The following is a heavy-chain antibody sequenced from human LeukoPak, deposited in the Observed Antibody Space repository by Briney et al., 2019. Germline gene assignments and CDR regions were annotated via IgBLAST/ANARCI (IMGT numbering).Heavy chain of an antibody. V-gene: IGHV1-2*02. CDR1: GYTFTGYY. J-gene: IGHJ4*02. CDR2: INPNSGGT. Sequence: ASVKVSCKASGYTFTGYYMHWVRQAPGQGLEWMGWINPNSGGTNYAQKFQGRVTMTRDTSISTAYMELSRLRSDDTAVYYCARVDTAMVGGYYFDYWGQGTLVTVSS. CDR3: ARVDTAMVGGYYFDY. D-gene: IGHD5-18*01.